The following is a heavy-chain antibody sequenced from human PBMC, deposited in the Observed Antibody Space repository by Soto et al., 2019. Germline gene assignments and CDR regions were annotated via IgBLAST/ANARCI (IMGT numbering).Heavy chain of an antibody. CDR1: GGSFSGYY. V-gene: IGHV4-34*01. CDR3: ARGPPYGSGTHRFVR. CDR2: INHSGST. J-gene: IGHJ4*02. D-gene: IGHD3-10*01. Sequence: SETLSLTCAVYGGSFSGYYWSWIRQPPGKGLEWIGEINHSGSTNYNPSLKSRVTISVDTSKNQFSLKLSSVTAADTAVYYCARGPPYGSGTHRFVRWGQGTLVTVSS.